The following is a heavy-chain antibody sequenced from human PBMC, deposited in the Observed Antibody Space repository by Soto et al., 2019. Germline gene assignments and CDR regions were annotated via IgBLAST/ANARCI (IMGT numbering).Heavy chain of an antibody. D-gene: IGHD3-3*01. Sequence: SETLSLTCTVSGGSISSYYWSWIRQPPGKGLEWIGYIYYSGSTNYNPSLKSRVTISVDTSKNQVSLKLSSVTAADPAVYYCAKGYYDFWSGYSKAFNIWGQGKMVTVS. CDR1: GGSISSYY. CDR2: IYYSGST. V-gene: IGHV4-59*01. CDR3: AKGYYDFWSGYSKAFNI. J-gene: IGHJ3*02.